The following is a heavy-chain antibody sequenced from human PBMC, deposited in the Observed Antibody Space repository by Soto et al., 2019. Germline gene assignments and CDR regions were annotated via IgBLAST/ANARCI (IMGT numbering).Heavy chain of an antibody. CDR1: GGSFSGYY. J-gene: IGHJ6*02. D-gene: IGHD2-2*01. Sequence: SETLSLTCAVYGGSFSGYYWSWSRQPPGKGLEWIGEINHSGSTNNNPSLKSRVTLSVDTSKNQFSLKLSSVTAADTAVYYCARSCSSTSCYHYYYYYYGMDVWGQGTTVTVSS. V-gene: IGHV4-34*01. CDR3: ARSCSSTSCYHYYYYYYGMDV. CDR2: INHSGST.